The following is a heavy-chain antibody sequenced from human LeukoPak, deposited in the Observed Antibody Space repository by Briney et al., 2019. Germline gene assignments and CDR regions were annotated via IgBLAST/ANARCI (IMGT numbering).Heavy chain of an antibody. CDR2: IRNKANSYSI. CDR1: GFTFSHYY. V-gene: IGHV3-72*01. J-gene: IGHJ2*01. CDR3: VRVKLGSSKFFDL. D-gene: IGHD7-27*01. Sequence: GGSLRLSCGGSGFTFSHYYIDWVRQARGKGLEGVARIRNKANSYSIEYAASVKGRFTLYSDDSKNSVYLQMNSLKSEDTADYYCVRVKLGSSKFFDLWGRGTLVTVSS.